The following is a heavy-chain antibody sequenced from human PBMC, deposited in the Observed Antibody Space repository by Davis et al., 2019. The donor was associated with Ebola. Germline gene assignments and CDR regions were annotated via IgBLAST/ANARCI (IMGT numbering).Heavy chain of an antibody. J-gene: IGHJ6*02. CDR3: ARMSSSGRAYYYYGMNV. CDR1: GFTFGDYT. CDR2: IRSKTYGGTT. V-gene: IGHV3-49*04. Sequence: PGGSLRLSCTASGFTFGDYTMNWVRQAPGKGLEWVGFIRSKTYGGTTEYAASVKGKFTISRDDSKSIAYLQMNSLKTEDTAIYYCARMSSSGRAYYYYGMNVWGQGTTVTVSS. D-gene: IGHD6-6*01.